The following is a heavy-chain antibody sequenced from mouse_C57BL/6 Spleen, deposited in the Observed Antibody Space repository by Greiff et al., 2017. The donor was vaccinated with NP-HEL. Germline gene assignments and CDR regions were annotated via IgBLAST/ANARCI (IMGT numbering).Heavy chain of an antibody. CDR1: GYTFTSYW. CDR3: ASGNQGIYYAMDY. CDR2: INPSNGGT. Sequence: VQLQQPGTELVKPGASVKLSCKASGYTFTSYWMHWVKQRPGQGLEWIGNINPSNGGTNYNEKFKSKATLTVDKSSSTAYMQLSSLTSEDSAVYYCASGNQGIYYAMDYWGQGTSVTVSS. J-gene: IGHJ4*01. V-gene: IGHV1-53*01. D-gene: IGHD2-1*01.